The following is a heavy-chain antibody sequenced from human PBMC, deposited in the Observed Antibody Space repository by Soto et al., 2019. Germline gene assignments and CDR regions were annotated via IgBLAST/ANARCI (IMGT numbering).Heavy chain of an antibody. CDR2: IYSGGRT. D-gene: IGHD6-13*01. CDR1: GFTVSNNY. Sequence: EVQFVETGGGLIQPGGSLRLSCAASGFTVSNNYMSWVRQAPGKGLEWVSLIYSGGRTYYADSVKGRFTISRDNSKNPLYPQMNSLRAEDTAVYDCATYSSLDYWGQGTLVTVSS. CDR3: ATYSSLDY. V-gene: IGHV3-53*02. J-gene: IGHJ4*02.